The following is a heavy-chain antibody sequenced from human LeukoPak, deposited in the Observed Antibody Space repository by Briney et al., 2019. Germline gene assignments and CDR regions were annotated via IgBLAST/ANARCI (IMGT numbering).Heavy chain of an antibody. V-gene: IGHV3-23*01. CDR3: AKVSGSGGTKYQPFDY. D-gene: IGHD2-15*01. J-gene: IGHJ4*02. CDR2: ISGSGIST. CDR1: GITFSNYA. Sequence: GGSLRLSCAASGITFSNYAMSWVRQAPGKGLEWVSVISGSGISTDYADSVTGRFTISRDNSKNTLYLQMTSLRAEDTAVYYCAKVSGSGGTKYQPFDYWGQGTLVTVSS.